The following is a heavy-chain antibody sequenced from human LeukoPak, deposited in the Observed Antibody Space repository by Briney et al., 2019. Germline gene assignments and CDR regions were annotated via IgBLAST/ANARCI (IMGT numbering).Heavy chain of an antibody. D-gene: IGHD6-13*01. J-gene: IGHJ5*02. V-gene: IGHV4-38-2*02. CDR3: ARQYEQQLVHGWWFDP. CDR1: GYSISSGYY. Sequence: KPSETLSLTCTVSGYSISSGYYWGWIRQPPGKGLEWIGSIYHSGSTYYNPSLKSRVTISVDTSKNQFSLKLSSVTAADTAVYYCARQYEQQLVHGWWFDPWGQGTLVTVSS. CDR2: IYHSGST.